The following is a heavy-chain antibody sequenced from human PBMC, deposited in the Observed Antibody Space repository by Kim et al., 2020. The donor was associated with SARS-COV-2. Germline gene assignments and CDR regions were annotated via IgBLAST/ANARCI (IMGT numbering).Heavy chain of an antibody. D-gene: IGHD2-2*01. CDR3: VRVVGSIDF. J-gene: IGHJ4*02. V-gene: IGHV1-8*02. CDR1: VYRFISYD. CDR2: MNPNSGNR. Sequence: SLKVSCRASVYRFISYDINWVRQATGQGLEWMGWMNPNSGNRGYAQKFQGRVTMTRSTSISTAYMELSSLRPEDTAVYYCVRVVGSIDFWGQGTRVTVS.